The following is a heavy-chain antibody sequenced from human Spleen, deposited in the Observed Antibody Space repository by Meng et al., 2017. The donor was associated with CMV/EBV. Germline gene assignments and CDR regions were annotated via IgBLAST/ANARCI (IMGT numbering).Heavy chain of an antibody. Sequence: SVKVSCKASGGTFSSYVISWVRQAPGQGLEWMGGIIPKFATTNYAQKFQGRVTITADKSTSTAYMELRSLRSEDTAVYYCARHITTIFSLGVYYYGMDVWGQGTTVTVSS. CDR2: IIPKFATT. D-gene: IGHD3-3*01. CDR3: ARHITTIFSLGVYYYGMDV. CDR1: GGTFSSYV. J-gene: IGHJ6*02. V-gene: IGHV1-69*06.